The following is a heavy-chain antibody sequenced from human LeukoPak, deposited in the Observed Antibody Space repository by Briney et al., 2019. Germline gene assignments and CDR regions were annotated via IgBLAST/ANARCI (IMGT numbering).Heavy chain of an antibody. V-gene: IGHV1-8*01. D-gene: IGHD3-10*01. CDR1: GYTFTSYV. CDR3: ARGYYYGSGSYNEDY. CDR2: MNPNSGNT. J-gene: IGHJ4*02. Sequence: ASVKVSCKASGYTFTSYVIYWGRQATGQGLEWMWWMNPNSGNTSYAQKFQGRVTMTRNTSISTAYMEMSSLRSEDTAVYYCARGYYYGSGSYNEDYWGQGTLVTVSS.